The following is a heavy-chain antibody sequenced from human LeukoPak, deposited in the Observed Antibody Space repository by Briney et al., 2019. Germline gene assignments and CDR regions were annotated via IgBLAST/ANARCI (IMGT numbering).Heavy chain of an antibody. CDR1: GYSFTSYW. D-gene: IGHD6-13*01. V-gene: IGHV5-51*01. CDR2: IYPGDSDT. CDR3: ARHSGSPAAGRRRGNWFDP. J-gene: IGHJ5*02. Sequence: GESLKISCKGSGYSFTSYWIGWVRQMPGKGLQWMGIIYPGDSDTRYSPSFQGQVTISADKSISTAYLQWSSLKASDTAMYYCARHSGSPAAGRRRGNWFDPWGQGTLVTVSS.